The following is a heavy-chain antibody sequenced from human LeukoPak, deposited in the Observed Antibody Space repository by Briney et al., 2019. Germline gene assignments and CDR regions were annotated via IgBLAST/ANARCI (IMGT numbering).Heavy chain of an antibody. V-gene: IGHV3-23*01. J-gene: IGHJ4*02. CDR2: ISGSGGST. CDR1: GFTVSSNY. D-gene: IGHD5-18*01. Sequence: GGSLRLSCAASGFTVSSNYMSWVRQAPGKGLEWVSAISGSGGSTYYADSVKGRFTISRDNSKNTLYLQMNSLRAEDTAVYYCAKDTAMVAEFFYWGQGTLVTVSS. CDR3: AKDTAMVAEFFY.